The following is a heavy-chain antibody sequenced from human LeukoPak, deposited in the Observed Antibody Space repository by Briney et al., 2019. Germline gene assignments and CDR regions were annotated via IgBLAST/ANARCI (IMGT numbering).Heavy chain of an antibody. J-gene: IGHJ1*01. Sequence: SETLSLTCTVSGGSISSSSYYWGWIRQPPGKGLEWIGSIYYSGSTYYNPSLKSRVTISVDTSKNKFSLKLSSVTAADTAVYYCARALDNPGEEYFQHWGQGTLVTVSS. D-gene: IGHD1-14*01. CDR1: GGSISSSSYY. CDR2: IYYSGST. CDR3: ARALDNPGEEYFQH. V-gene: IGHV4-39*07.